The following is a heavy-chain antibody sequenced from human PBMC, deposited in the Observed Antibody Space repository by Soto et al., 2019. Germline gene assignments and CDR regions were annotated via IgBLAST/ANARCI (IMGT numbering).Heavy chain of an antibody. V-gene: IGHV1-18*01. CDR3: ARGGPGAPFDY. CDR1: GYTFSSYG. CDR2: FSANSGNT. Sequence: QVQRVQSGAEVKKPGASVKVSCRASGYTFSSYGISWVRQAPGQGLEWMGWFSANSGNTNYAQKVQGRVTMTTDTSTSTAYMELRSLRSDDTAMYYCARGGPGAPFDYWGQGTPVTVSS. J-gene: IGHJ4*02. D-gene: IGHD1-26*01.